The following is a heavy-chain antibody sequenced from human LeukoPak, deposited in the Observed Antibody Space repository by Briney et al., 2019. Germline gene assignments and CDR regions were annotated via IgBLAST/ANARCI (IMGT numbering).Heavy chain of an antibody. CDR1: GGSISSYY. D-gene: IGHD4-17*01. CDR3: ARDRGDYNFDY. J-gene: IGHJ4*02. Sequence: SETLSLTCTVSGGSISSYYWHWIRQPPGKGLEWIGYIYYSGSTNSNPSLKSRVTISVDTSKNQFSLKLSSVTAADTAVYHCARDRGDYNFDYWGQGTLATVSS. CDR2: IYYSGST. V-gene: IGHV4-59*01.